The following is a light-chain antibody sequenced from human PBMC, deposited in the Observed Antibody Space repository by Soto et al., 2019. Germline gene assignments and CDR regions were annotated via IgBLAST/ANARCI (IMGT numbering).Light chain of an antibody. CDR2: DAS. CDR3: QQYNNYTWT. J-gene: IGKJ1*01. V-gene: IGKV1-5*01. CDR1: QSISSW. Sequence: DIQMTQSPSTLSASVGDRVTITCRASQSISSWLAWYQQKPGQAPKLLIYDASSLKSGVPSRFSGSGSGTEFTLTISSLQPDDFATYYCQQYNNYTWTFGQGTKVDIK.